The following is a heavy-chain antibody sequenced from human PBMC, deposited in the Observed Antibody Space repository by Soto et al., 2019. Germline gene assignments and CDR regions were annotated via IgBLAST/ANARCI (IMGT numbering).Heavy chain of an antibody. V-gene: IGHV3-53*01. Sequence: PGGSLRLSCAASGFTVSSNYMSWVRQAPGKGLEWVSVIYSGGSTYYADSVKGRFTISRHNSKNTLYLQMNSLRAEDTAVYYCARDLHDYVSFRFDPWGQGTLVTVSS. CDR2: IYSGGST. D-gene: IGHD3-16*01. CDR3: ARDLHDYVSFRFDP. J-gene: IGHJ5*02. CDR1: GFTVSSNY.